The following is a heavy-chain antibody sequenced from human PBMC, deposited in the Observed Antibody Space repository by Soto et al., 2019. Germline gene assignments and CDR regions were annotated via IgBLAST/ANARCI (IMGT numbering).Heavy chain of an antibody. D-gene: IGHD1-26*01. CDR1: GGTFSSYA. CDR3: ASAIIVGATTVIYYYGMDV. J-gene: IGHJ6*02. CDR2: IIPIFGTA. Sequence: SVKVACKASGGTFSSYAISCVRQAPGQGLEWMGGIIPIFGTANYAQKFQGRVTITADESTSTAYMELSSLRSEDTAVYYCASAIIVGATTVIYYYGMDVWGQGTTVTVSS. V-gene: IGHV1-69*13.